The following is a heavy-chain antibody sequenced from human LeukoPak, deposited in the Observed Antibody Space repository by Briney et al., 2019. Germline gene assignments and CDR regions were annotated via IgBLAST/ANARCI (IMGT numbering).Heavy chain of an antibody. D-gene: IGHD3-9*01. J-gene: IGHJ4*02. Sequence: GGSLRLSCAASGVTFSSYLMHWVRQAPGKGLVWVSRINSDGSSTSYADSVKGRFTISRDNAKNTLYLQMNSLRAEDTAVYYCARDGYDILTGYVRGVFDYWGQGTLVTVSS. CDR1: GVTFSSYL. CDR3: ARDGYDILTGYVRGVFDY. V-gene: IGHV3-74*01. CDR2: INSDGSST.